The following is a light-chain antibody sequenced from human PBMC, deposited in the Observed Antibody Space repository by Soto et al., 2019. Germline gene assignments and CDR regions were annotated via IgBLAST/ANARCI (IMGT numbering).Light chain of an antibody. CDR3: QQYNSYRT. CDR2: KAS. Sequence: DIQMTQSPSTLSASVGDRVTITCRASQSISSWLAWYQPKPGKAPKLLIYKASSLESGVPSRVSGSGSGTEFTLTISSLQPDDFATYYCQQYNSYRTFGQGTKVEIK. CDR1: QSISSW. J-gene: IGKJ1*01. V-gene: IGKV1-5*03.